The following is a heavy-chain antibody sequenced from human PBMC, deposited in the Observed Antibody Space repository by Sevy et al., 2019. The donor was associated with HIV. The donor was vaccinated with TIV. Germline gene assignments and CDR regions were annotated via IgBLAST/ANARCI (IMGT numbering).Heavy chain of an antibody. Sequence: GGSLRLSCAASGFTFSNYSMNWVRQAPGKGLEWVSSISGRSRHIYYADSVKGRFTISRDNAKNSMYLQMNSLRAEDTDVYYCARWGLLTGTTDDAFDIWGQGTMVTVSS. V-gene: IGHV3-21*01. CDR1: GFTFSNYS. CDR2: ISGRSRHI. D-gene: IGHD1-7*01. J-gene: IGHJ3*02. CDR3: ARWGLLTGTTDDAFDI.